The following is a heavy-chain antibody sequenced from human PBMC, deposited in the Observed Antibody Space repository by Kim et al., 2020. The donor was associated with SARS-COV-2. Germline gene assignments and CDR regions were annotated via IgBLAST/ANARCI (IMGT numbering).Heavy chain of an antibody. V-gene: IGHV3-30*04. Sequence: GGSLRLSCAASGFTFRGFAMNWVRQAPGKGLEWVATIAYDGTNENYSDTVKGRFTVSRDNSKSMLFLQMNSLRPGDTALYYCSSSIGGGGKNFWGQGTLVTVSS. D-gene: IGHD1-1*01. J-gene: IGHJ4*02. CDR3: SSSIGGGGKNF. CDR2: IAYDGTNE. CDR1: GFTFRGFA.